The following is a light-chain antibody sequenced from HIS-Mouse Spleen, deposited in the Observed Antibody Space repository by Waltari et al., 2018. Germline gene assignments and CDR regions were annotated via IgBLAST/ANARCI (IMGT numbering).Light chain of an antibody. CDR1: ALPKNY. CDR3: YSTDSSGNHRV. V-gene: IGLV3-10*01. Sequence: SYELTQPPSVSVSPGQTARITCPGDALPKNYSYWYQQKSGQAPVLVIYEDSQRPSGIPERFSGSSSGTMATLTISGAQVEDEADYYCYSTDSSGNHRVFGGGTKLTVL. CDR2: EDS. J-gene: IGLJ2*01.